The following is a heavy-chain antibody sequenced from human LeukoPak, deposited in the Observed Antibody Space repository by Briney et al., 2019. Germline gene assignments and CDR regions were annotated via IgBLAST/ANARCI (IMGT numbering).Heavy chain of an antibody. Sequence: PGRSLRLSCAASGFTFSSYGMHWVRQAPGKGLEWVAVISCDGSNKYYADSVKGRFTISRDNSKNTLYLQMNSLRAEDTAVYYCLYSSSSGDYWGQGTLVTVSS. J-gene: IGHJ4*02. V-gene: IGHV3-30*03. CDR1: GFTFSSYG. CDR3: LYSSSSGDY. CDR2: ISCDGSNK. D-gene: IGHD6-13*01.